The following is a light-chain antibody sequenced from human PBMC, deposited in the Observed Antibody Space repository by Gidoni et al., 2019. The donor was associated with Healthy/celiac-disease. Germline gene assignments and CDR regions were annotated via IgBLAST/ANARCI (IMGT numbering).Light chain of an antibody. CDR2: GAS. V-gene: IGKV3-20*01. CDR3: QQYGSSSWT. Sequence: ETVLTQSPGTLSLSPGENASLSCRASQSVSSSYLAWYQQKPGQAPRLLIYGASSRATGIPDRFSGSGYGTDFTLTISRLEPEDFAVYYCQQYGSSSWTFGQGTKVEIK. CDR1: QSVSSSY. J-gene: IGKJ1*01.